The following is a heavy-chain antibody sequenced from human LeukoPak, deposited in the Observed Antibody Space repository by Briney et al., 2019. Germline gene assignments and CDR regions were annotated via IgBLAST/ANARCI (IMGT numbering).Heavy chain of an antibody. CDR1: GFSFSSYA. CDR3: AKNSVLRFLEWPESYMDV. D-gene: IGHD3-3*01. Sequence: QPGGSLRLSCAVSGFSFSSYAMSWVRQAPGKGLEWVSAISGSGGSTYYADSVKGRFTISRDNSKNTLYLQMNSLRAEDTAVYYCAKNSVLRFLEWPESYMDVWGKGTPVTVSS. V-gene: IGHV3-23*01. CDR2: ISGSGGST. J-gene: IGHJ6*03.